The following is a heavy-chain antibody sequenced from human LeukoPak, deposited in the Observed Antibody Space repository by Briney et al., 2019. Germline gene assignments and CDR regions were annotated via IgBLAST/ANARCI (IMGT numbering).Heavy chain of an antibody. D-gene: IGHD2-2*01. CDR1: GFTFDEHD. CDR2: ISKDGGNK. CDR3: AKDLGGSATTV. V-gene: IGHV3-43*02. J-gene: IGHJ4*02. Sequence: GGSLRLSCAASGFTFDEHDMYWVRQVPGKGLEWVCLISKDGGNKHYADSVKGRFSISRDNNRNSLSLQMNSLRSEDTALYFCAKDLGGSATTVWGQGTLVTVSS.